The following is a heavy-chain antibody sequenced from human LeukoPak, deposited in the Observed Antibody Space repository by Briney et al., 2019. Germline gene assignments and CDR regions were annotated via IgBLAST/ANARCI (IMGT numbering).Heavy chain of an antibody. J-gene: IGHJ4*02. V-gene: IGHV5-51*01. CDR3: ARHGGNYYDSSGYYYGY. CDR2: IYPGDSDT. Sequence: GESLKISCKGSGYSFTSYWIGWVRQMPGKGLEWMGIIYPGDSDTRYSPSFQGQVTISADKSISTAYLQWSSLRASDTAMYYCARHGGNYYDSSGYYYGYWGQGTLVTASS. CDR1: GYSFTSYW. D-gene: IGHD3-22*01.